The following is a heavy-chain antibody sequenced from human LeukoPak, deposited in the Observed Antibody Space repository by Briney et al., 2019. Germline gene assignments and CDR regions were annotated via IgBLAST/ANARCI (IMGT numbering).Heavy chain of an antibody. CDR1: GYTFTSYG. Sequence: ASVKVSCKASGYTFTSYGISWVRQAPGQGLEWMGWISAYNGNINYAQKLQGRVTMTTDTSTSTAYMELRSLRSDDTAVYYCARERYQPHYYGMDVWGQGTTVTVSS. CDR2: ISAYNGNI. D-gene: IGHD1-14*01. CDR3: ARERYQPHYYGMDV. J-gene: IGHJ6*02. V-gene: IGHV1-18*01.